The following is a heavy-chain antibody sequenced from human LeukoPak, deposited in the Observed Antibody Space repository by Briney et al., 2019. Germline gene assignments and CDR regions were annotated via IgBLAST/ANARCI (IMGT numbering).Heavy chain of an antibody. J-gene: IGHJ3*02. CDR2: ISSSSSYT. CDR1: GFTFSDYY. V-gene: IGHV3-11*05. D-gene: IGHD3-10*01. Sequence: PGGSLRLSCAASGFTFSDYYMSWIRQAPGKGLEWVSYISSSSSYTNYADSVKGRFTISRDNAKNSLYLQMNSLRAEDTAVYYCARVMVRGVIITNPKGDAFDIWGQGTMVTVSS. CDR3: ARVMVRGVIITNPKGDAFDI.